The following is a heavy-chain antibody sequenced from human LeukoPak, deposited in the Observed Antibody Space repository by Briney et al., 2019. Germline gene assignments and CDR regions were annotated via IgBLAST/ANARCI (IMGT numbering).Heavy chain of an antibody. V-gene: IGHV1-2*02. J-gene: IGHJ3*02. CDR2: INPNSGGT. CDR3: ARVGHTIFGVVTPDAFDI. D-gene: IGHD3-3*01. CDR1: GYTFTGYY. Sequence: ASVKVSCKASGYTFTGYYMHWVRQAPGQGLEWKGWINPNSGGTNYAQKFQGRVTMTRDTSISTAYMELSRLRSDDTAVYYCARVGHTIFGVVTPDAFDIWGQGTMVTVSS.